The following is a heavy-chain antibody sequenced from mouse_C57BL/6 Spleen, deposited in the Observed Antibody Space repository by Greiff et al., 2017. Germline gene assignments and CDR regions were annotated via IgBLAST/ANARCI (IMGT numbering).Heavy chain of an antibody. V-gene: IGHV3-6*01. Sequence: ESGPGLVKPSQSLSLSCSVSGYSITSGYYRNWIRQFPGNKLEWMGYIRYDGSNNYNPSFKNPISITLDTSKNQIALKMQSVTTEEEATDYYARANYGSYYGYFDVGGTGTTVTVSS. D-gene: IGHD1-1*01. CDR1: GYSITSGYY. CDR3: ARANYGSYYGYFDV. J-gene: IGHJ1*03. CDR2: IRYDGSN.